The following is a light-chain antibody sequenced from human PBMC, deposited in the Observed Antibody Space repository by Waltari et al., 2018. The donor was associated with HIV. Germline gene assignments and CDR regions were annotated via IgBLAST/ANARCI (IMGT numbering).Light chain of an antibody. CDR1: SPNIGAGHE. V-gene: IGLV1-40*01. Sequence: QSVLTQPPSVSGAPGQRVTISCTGNSPNIGAGHEVHWYRQLPGTAPKFLPPGNNFRPSGVPDRFSGSKSGTSASLVITGLQADDEAVYYCHCTDSSLMGPVVFGGGTKLTVL. CDR2: GNN. CDR3: HCTDSSLMGPVV. J-gene: IGLJ2*01.